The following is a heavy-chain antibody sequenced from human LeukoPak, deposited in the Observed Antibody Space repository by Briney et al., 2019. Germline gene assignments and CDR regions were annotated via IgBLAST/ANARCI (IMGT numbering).Heavy chain of an antibody. CDR2: IFHNGKT. V-gene: IGHV4-61*08. CDR3: ARIFDS. J-gene: IGHJ4*02. CDR1: GGSVSTRDYY. Sequence: SETLSPTCPVSGGSVSTRDYYWGWIRQTPGKGLEWIGDIFHNGKTNYNPSLKGRVTISIDTSNNQFSLRLHSVTAADTAVYYCARIFDSWGQGTLVIVSS.